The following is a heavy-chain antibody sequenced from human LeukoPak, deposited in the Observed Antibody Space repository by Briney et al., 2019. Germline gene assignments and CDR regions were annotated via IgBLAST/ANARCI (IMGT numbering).Heavy chain of an antibody. CDR1: GGSISSYY. V-gene: IGHV4-59*01. Sequence: SETLSLTCTVSGGSISSYYWSWIRQPPGKGLEWIGYIYYSGSTNYNPSLKSRVTILVDTSKNQFSLKLSSVTAADTAVYFCARDWGAEARPGYMDVWGKGTTVTVSS. J-gene: IGHJ6*03. CDR2: IYYSGST. CDR3: ARDWGAEARPGYMDV. D-gene: IGHD6-6*01.